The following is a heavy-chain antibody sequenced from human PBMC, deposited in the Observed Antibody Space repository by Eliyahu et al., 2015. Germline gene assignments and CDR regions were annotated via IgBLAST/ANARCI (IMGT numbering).Heavy chain of an antibody. CDR1: GXTFSHFG. Sequence: QAHLVESGGGVVQPGRSLRLSCAAXGXTFSHFGXXGVRQAPGKGLXXVAVISFDGXNKYYAXSVKGRFTISRDHSKNTLDLQMNSLRPEDTAVYYCAKDSRAMISTTLYSYYAMDVWGQGTTVTVSS. D-gene: IGHD1-26*01. CDR3: AKDSRAMISTTLYSYYAMDV. J-gene: IGHJ6*02. V-gene: IGHV3-30*18. CDR2: ISFDGXNK.